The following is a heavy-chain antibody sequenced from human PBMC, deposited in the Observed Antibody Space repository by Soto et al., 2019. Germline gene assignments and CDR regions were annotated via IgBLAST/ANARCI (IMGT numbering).Heavy chain of an antibody. CDR2: ISWNRGII. CDR1: GFTFDDYA. CDR3: TRSIGPSCYSSFDY. Sequence: EVQLVESGGGLVQPGRSLRLSCAASGFTFDDYAFHWVRQAPGKGLEWVSGISWNRGIIGYADSVQGRFTISRDNAKNSLYLQMNSLRGADTAFYSCTRSIGPSCYSSFDYFGQGTLVTVSS. J-gene: IGHJ4*02. D-gene: IGHD2-15*01. V-gene: IGHV3-9*01.